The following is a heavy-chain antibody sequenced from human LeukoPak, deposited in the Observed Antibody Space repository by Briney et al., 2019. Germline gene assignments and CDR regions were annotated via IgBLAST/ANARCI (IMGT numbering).Heavy chain of an antibody. J-gene: IGHJ6*03. D-gene: IGHD5-12*01. CDR3: ARSIVATPYHYYYYMDV. CDR1: GFTFSSYS. V-gene: IGHV3-48*01. CDR2: ISSSSSTI. Sequence: GGSLRLSCAASGFTFSSYSMNWVRQAPGKGLEWVSYISSSSSTIYYADSVKGRFTISRDSAKNSLYLQMNSLRAEDTAVYYCARSIVATPYHYYYYMDVWGKGTTVTVSS.